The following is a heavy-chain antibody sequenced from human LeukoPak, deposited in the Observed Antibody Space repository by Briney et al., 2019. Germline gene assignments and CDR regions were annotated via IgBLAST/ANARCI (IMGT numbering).Heavy chain of an antibody. Sequence: PGGSLTLSCAASGHTLSSNYMSWLRQAPGKGLEWVSGIYSGGSTYYSDSVKGRFTISRDNSKNTLYLQMNSLRAEDTAVYYCAREAYYYDSSGYYSDYWGQGTLVTVSS. J-gene: IGHJ4*02. V-gene: IGHV3-53*01. D-gene: IGHD3-22*01. CDR2: IYSGGST. CDR3: AREAYYYDSSGYYSDY. CDR1: GHTLSSNY.